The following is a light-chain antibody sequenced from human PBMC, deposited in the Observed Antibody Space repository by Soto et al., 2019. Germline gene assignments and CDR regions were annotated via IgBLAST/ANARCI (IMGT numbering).Light chain of an antibody. CDR3: QQYDSYSPT. V-gene: IGKV1-5*01. J-gene: IGKJ1*01. CDR2: DAS. Sequence: DIQMTQSPSTLSASVGDRVTITCRASQSIGNRLAWYQQKPGKAPKFLIYDASSLEAGVPSRFSGSGSGTEFTLTISSLQPDDFATYYCQQYDSYSPTFGQGTKVEIK. CDR1: QSIGNR.